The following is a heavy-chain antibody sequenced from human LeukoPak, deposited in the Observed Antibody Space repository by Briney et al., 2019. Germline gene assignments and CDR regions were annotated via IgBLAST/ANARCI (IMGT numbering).Heavy chain of an antibody. D-gene: IGHD5-18*01. V-gene: IGHV3-23*01. CDR3: AKEWMRLSL. Sequence: GGSLRLSCAASGFSISGYAMSWVRQAPGKGLELVSGISGSGGSTDYADSVKGWFIISRDNSKNTLYLQMNSLRAEDTAVYYCAKEWMRLSLWGQGTMVTVSS. CDR2: ISGSGGST. J-gene: IGHJ4*02. CDR1: GFSISGYA.